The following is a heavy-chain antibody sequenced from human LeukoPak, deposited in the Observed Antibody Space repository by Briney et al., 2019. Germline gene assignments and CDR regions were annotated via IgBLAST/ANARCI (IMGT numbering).Heavy chain of an antibody. CDR2: IKQDGSEK. CDR3: ARHKDYYYSYMDV. V-gene: IGHV3-7*01. CDR1: GFTFSSYW. Sequence: GGSLRLSCAASGFTFSSYWMSWVRQAPGKGLEWVANIKQDGSEKYYVDSVKGRFTISRDNAKNSLYLQMNSLRAEDTAVYYCARHKDYYYSYMDVWGKGTTVTISS. J-gene: IGHJ6*03.